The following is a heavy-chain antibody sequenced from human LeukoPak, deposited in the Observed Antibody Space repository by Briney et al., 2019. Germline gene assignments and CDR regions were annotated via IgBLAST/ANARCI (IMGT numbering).Heavy chain of an antibody. V-gene: IGHV1-46*01. J-gene: IGHJ4*02. CDR3: AKGSNWAFYFDY. D-gene: IGHD4-11*01. Sequence: SVKVSCKASGYTFTSYYMHWVRQAPGQGLEWMGKINPSGGSTNYAQKFQGRVTMTRDTSTSTVYMEVISLRSEDTAVYYCAKGSNWAFYFDYWGQGTLVTVSS. CDR2: INPSGGST. CDR1: GYTFTSYY.